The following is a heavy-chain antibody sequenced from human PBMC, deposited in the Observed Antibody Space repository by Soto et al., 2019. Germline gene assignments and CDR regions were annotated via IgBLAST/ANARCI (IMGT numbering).Heavy chain of an antibody. Sequence: SETLSLTCTVSGGSISSYYWSWIRQPPGKGLEWIGYIYYSGSTNYNPSLKSRVTISVDTSKNQFSLKLSSVTAADTAVYYCARRTEDYHYYMDVWGKGTTVTVSS. V-gene: IGHV4-59*01. CDR3: ARRTEDYHYYMDV. J-gene: IGHJ6*03. CDR1: GGSISSYY. CDR2: IYYSGST.